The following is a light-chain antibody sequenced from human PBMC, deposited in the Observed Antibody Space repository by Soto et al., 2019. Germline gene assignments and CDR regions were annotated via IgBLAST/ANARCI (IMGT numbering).Light chain of an antibody. CDR3: QQYGSSPRS. CDR2: GAS. CDR1: QSVSSSY. Sequence: EIVLTQSPGTLSLSPGERATLSCRASQSVSSSYLAWYQQKPGQAPRLLIYGASSRATGIPDRFSGSGSGTDFTLTISRLEPEEFGVYYCQQYGSSPRSFGQGTELEIK. V-gene: IGKV3-20*01. J-gene: IGKJ2*01.